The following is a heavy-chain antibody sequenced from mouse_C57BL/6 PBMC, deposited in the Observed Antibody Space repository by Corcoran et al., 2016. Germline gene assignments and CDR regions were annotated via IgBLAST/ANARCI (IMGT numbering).Heavy chain of an antibody. D-gene: IGHD2-4*01. J-gene: IGHJ4*01. CDR2: IYPGSGNT. V-gene: IGHV1-66*01. CDR1: GYSFTSYY. Sequence: QVQLQQSGPELVKPGASVKISCKASGYSFTSYYIHWVKQRPGQGLEWIGWIYPGSGNTKYNEKFKGKATLTADTSSSTAYMQLSSLTSEDSAVYYCARTRYYDYDAYAMDYWGQGTSVTVSS. CDR3: ARTRYYDYDAYAMDY.